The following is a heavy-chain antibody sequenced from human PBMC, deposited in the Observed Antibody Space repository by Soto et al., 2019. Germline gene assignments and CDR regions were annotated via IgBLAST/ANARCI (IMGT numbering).Heavy chain of an antibody. CDR1: GDSISSDKW. J-gene: IGHJ4*02. CDR2: IHHSGRT. V-gene: IGHV4-4*02. D-gene: IGHD2-21*02. Sequence: QGQLQESGPGLVKPSGTLSLTCAVSGDSISSDKWWSWVRQPPGKGLEWIGEIHHSGRTNYNPSLKSRVSILVEKSKKQVSLELSSMTAANTAVYYCARGGDWQFDYWGQGTLVSVSS. CDR3: ARGGDWQFDY.